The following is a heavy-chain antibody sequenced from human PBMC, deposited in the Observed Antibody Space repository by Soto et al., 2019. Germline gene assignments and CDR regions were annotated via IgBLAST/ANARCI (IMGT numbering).Heavy chain of an antibody. CDR3: ARGRASGSYYLLDY. Sequence: GASVKGSCKASGDTFTTYDINWVRQATGHGLEWMGWINPNSGNICYAQRFQGRGTMTRDTAIRTAYMEVSSLRSDDTAVYYCARGRASGSYYLLDYWGQGTLVTVSS. CDR1: GDTFTTYD. V-gene: IGHV1-8*01. J-gene: IGHJ4*02. CDR2: INPNSGNI. D-gene: IGHD3-10*01.